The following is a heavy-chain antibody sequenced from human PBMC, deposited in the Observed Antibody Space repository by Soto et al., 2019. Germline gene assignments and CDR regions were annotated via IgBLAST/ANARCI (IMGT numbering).Heavy chain of an antibody. J-gene: IGHJ4*02. V-gene: IGHV1-3*01. Sequence: GASVKVSCKASGYTFTSYAMHWVRQAPGQRLEWMGWINAGNGNTKYSQKFQGRVTITRDTSASTAYMELSSLRSEDTAVYYCARDRLRLGATVEYYFDYWGQGTLVTVSS. CDR2: INAGNGNT. D-gene: IGHD1-26*01. CDR1: GYTFTSYA. CDR3: ARDRLRLGATVEYYFDY.